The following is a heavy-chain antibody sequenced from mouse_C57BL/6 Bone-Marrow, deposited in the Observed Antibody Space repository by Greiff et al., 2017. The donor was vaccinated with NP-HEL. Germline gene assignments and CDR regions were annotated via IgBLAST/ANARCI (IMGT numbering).Heavy chain of an antibody. V-gene: IGHV1-52*01. Sequence: VPLQQPGAELVRPGSSVKLSCKASGYTFTSSWMHWVKQRPIQGLEWIGNIDPSDSETHYNQKFKDKATLTVDKSSSTAYMQLSSLPSEDSAVYYCARLGYDVYYYAMDYWGQGTSVTVSS. CDR2: IDPSDSET. D-gene: IGHD2-2*01. CDR1: GYTFTSSW. CDR3: ARLGYDVYYYAMDY. J-gene: IGHJ4*01.